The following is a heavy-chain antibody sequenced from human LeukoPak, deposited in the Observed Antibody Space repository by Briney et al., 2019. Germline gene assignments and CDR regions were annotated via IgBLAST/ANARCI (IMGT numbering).Heavy chain of an antibody. CDR1: GFRFSDYY. Sequence: GGSLRLSCAASGFRFSDYYMSWIRQAPGKGLEWVSYISSSGGSTNYADSVKGRFTISRDNAKNALYLQMHSLRTEDTAVYYCARDQDEGGTFDYWGQGTLVTVSS. CDR3: ARDQDEGGTFDY. V-gene: IGHV3-11*05. D-gene: IGHD3-16*01. CDR2: ISSSGGST. J-gene: IGHJ4*02.